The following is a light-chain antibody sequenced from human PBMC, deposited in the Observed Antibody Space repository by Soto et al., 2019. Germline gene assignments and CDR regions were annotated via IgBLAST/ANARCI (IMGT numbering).Light chain of an antibody. J-gene: IGKJ5*01. CDR1: QGISSS. Sequence: DIQMTQSPSSLSASVGDRVTITCRASQGISSSLAWYQQKPGRAPKLLIYAASSLQSGVPSRFSGSGSGTDFTLTSSSLQPEDFAIYYCQQANSFPITFGQGTRLEIK. CDR3: QQANSFPIT. CDR2: AAS. V-gene: IGKV1-12*01.